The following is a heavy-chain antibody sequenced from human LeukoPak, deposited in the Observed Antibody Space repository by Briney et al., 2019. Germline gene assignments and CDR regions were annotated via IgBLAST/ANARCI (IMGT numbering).Heavy chain of an antibody. Sequence: SETLSLTCTVSGYSISSGYYWSWIRQPPGKGLEWIGYIYYSGSTNYNPSLKSRVTISVDTSKNQFSLKLSSVTAADTAVYYCARASSHYDFWSGYPYYYYYYYMDVWGKGTTVTVSS. CDR2: IYYSGST. D-gene: IGHD3-3*01. V-gene: IGHV4-61*01. CDR1: GYSISSGYY. CDR3: ARASSHYDFWSGYPYYYYYYYMDV. J-gene: IGHJ6*03.